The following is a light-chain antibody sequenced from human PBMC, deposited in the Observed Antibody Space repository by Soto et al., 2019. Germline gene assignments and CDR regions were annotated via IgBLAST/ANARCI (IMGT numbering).Light chain of an antibody. V-gene: IGLV1-40*01. J-gene: IGLJ2*01. CDR3: QYYDRSLSAVV. CDR2: GNS. CDR1: SSNIGGGYD. Sequence: QSVLTQPPSVSGAPGQRVTISCTGSSSNIGGGYDVHWYQQLPGTAPKLLIYGNSNRPSGVPDRFSGSKSGTSASLAITGLQDADEAADYCQYYDRSLSAVVFGGGTKLTVL.